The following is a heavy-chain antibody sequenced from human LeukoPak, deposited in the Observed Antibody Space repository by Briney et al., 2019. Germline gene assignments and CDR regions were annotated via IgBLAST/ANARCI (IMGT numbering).Heavy chain of an antibody. Sequence: GGSLRLSCAASGFTVSSNYMSWVRQAPGKGLEWVSVIYSGGSTYYADSVKGRFTISRDNSKNTLYLQMNSLRAEDTAVYYCARAPYYYCYMDVWGKGTTVTVSS. J-gene: IGHJ6*03. CDR1: GFTVSSNY. CDR3: ARAPYYYCYMDV. CDR2: IYSGGST. V-gene: IGHV3-66*02.